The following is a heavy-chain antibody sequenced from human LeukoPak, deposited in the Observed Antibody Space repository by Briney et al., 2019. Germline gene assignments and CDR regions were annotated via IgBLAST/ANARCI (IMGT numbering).Heavy chain of an antibody. J-gene: IGHJ4*02. Sequence: GGSLRLSCAASGFTFSSYAMHWVRQAPGKGLEWVAVISYDGSNKYYADSVKGRFTISRDNSKNTLYLQMNSLRAEDTAVYYCASPYYDFWSGYYPNFDYWGQGTLVTVSS. D-gene: IGHD3-3*01. CDR3: ASPYYDFWSGYYPNFDY. CDR1: GFTFSSYA. V-gene: IGHV3-30-3*01. CDR2: ISYDGSNK.